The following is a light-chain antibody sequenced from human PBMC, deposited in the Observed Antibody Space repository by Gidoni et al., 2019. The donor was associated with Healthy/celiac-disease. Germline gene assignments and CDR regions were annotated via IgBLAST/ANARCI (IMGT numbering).Light chain of an antibody. V-gene: IGKV1-39*01. CDR1: QSISSY. CDR3: QQSYSTLFT. Sequence: DIQMTQSPSSLSASVGDRVTITCRASQSISSYLNWYQQKPGKAPKLLIYAASSLQSGVPSRFSGSGSGTDFTLTISSLQPEEFATYYCQQSYSTLFTFGPGTKVEIK. J-gene: IGKJ3*01. CDR2: AAS.